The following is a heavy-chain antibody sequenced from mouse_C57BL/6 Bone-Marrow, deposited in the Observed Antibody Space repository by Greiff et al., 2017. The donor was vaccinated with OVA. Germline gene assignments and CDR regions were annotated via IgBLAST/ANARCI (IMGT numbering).Heavy chain of an antibody. Sequence: VQLKQSGPGLVKPSQSLSLTCSVTGYSITSGYYWNWIRQFPGNKLEWMGYISYDGSNNYNPSLKNRISITRDTSKNQFFLKLNSVTTEDTATYYCARKGNYSAWFAYWGQGTLVTVSA. CDR2: ISYDGSN. CDR1: GYSITSGYY. J-gene: IGHJ3*01. CDR3: ARKGNYSAWFAY. D-gene: IGHD2-1*01. V-gene: IGHV3-6*01.